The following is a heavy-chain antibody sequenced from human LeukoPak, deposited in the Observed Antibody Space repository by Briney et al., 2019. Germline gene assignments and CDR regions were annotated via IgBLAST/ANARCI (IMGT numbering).Heavy chain of an antibody. CDR3: ARESATVDSYYYNYMGV. J-gene: IGHJ6*03. D-gene: IGHD4-23*01. CDR2: IYYSGSA. Sequence: SETLSLTCTVSGGSISPYYWSWIRQPPGMGLEWIGYIYYSGSANYNPSLKSRVTISVDTSKNQFSLRLSSVTAADTAVYYCARESATVDSYYYNYMGVWGKGQTFSVSS. CDR1: GGSISPYY. V-gene: IGHV4-59*01.